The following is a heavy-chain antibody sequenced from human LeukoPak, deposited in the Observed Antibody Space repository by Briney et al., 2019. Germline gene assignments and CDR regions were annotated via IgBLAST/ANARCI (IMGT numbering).Heavy chain of an antibody. CDR2: ISSSSSYI. J-gene: IGHJ3*02. V-gene: IGHV3-21*01. Sequence: GGSLRLSCAASGFTFSSYSMNWVRQAPGKRLEWVSSISSSSSYIYYADSVKGRFTISRDNAKNSLYLQMNSLRAEDTAVYYCARVRLRSGAFDIWGQGTMVTVSS. CDR1: GFTFSSYS. D-gene: IGHD4-17*01. CDR3: ARVRLRSGAFDI.